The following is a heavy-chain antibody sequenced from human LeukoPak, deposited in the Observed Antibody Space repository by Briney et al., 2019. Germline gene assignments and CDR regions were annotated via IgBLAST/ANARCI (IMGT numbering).Heavy chain of an antibody. V-gene: IGHV3-21*01. Sequence: PGGSLRLSCAASGFTFSSYTMHWIRQAPGKGLEWVSSISGSNSYIFYADSVKGRFTVSRDNAKNTLDLQMNNLRVEDTAVYYCVRDGVGAPPFDYWGEGVLVTVSS. CDR3: VRDGVGAPPFDY. CDR1: GFTFSSYT. D-gene: IGHD1-26*01. J-gene: IGHJ4*02. CDR2: ISGSNSYI.